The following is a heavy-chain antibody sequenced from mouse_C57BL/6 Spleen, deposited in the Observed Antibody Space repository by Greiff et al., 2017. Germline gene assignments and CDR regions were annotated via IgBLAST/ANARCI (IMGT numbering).Heavy chain of an antibody. CDR1: GYTFTSYW. CDR2: IDPNSGGT. CDR3: ARFPTADWYFDV. J-gene: IGHJ1*03. V-gene: IGHV1-72*01. Sequence: VQLQQPGAELVKPGASVKLSCKASGYTFTSYWMHWVKQRPGRGLEWVGRIDPNSGGTKYNEKFKSKATLTVDKPYSTAYMQLSSRTAEDSAVYYCARFPTADWYFDVWGTGTTVTVSS.